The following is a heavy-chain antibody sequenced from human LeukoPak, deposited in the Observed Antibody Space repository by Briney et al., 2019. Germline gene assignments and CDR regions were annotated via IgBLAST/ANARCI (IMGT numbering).Heavy chain of an antibody. CDR1: GYSITSGYY. J-gene: IGHJ4*02. D-gene: IGHD4-11*01. CDR2: IYHSGST. CDR3: ARRYSNYFFDY. Sequence: SETLSLTCAVSGYSITSGYYWAWIRQPPGKGLEWIGIIYHSGSTYYNASLKSRVTISVDTSKNQFSLKLSSVTAADTAVYYCARRYSNYFFDYWGQGTLVTVSS. V-gene: IGHV4-38-2*01.